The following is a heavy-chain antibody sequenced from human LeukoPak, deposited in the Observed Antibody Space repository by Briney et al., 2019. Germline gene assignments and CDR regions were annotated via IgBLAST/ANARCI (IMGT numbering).Heavy chain of an antibody. CDR1: GFTFSDYN. J-gene: IGHJ4*02. CDR3: ARAQVTTIITRIFDY. D-gene: IGHD4-17*01. Sequence: GGSLRLSCAASGFTFSDYNMNWVGQAPGERLEWVASINGNSDHIFYADSVTDRFTVSRDNAKNSLYLQMNGLKADDSAVYFCARAQVTTIITRIFDYWGQGSQVTVSS. V-gene: IGHV3-21*01. CDR2: INGNSDHI.